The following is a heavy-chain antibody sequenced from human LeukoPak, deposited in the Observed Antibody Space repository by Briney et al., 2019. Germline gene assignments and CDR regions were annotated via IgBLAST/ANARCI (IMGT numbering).Heavy chain of an antibody. D-gene: IGHD2/OR15-2a*01. CDR1: GASVSSASY. J-gene: IGHJ4*02. V-gene: IGHV4-61*01. CDR2: IYNGVNT. Sequence: PSETLSLTCTVSGASVSSASYWTWIRQPPGKGVEWIAHIYNGVNTNYNPSLKSRVTISVDTSNNQFSLKLTSVTAADTAVYFCAVLQSHRPLDYWGQGTLVTVSS. CDR3: AVLQSHRPLDY.